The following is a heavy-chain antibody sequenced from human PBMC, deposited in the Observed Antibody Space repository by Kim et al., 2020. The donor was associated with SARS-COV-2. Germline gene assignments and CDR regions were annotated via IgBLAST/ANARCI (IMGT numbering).Heavy chain of an antibody. V-gene: IGHV3-7*03. D-gene: IGHD6-6*01. J-gene: IGHJ4*02. CDR3: ASRPRNGSPPY. CDR2: IKQDGSEK. Sequence: GGSLRLSCAASGFTFSIYWMSWVRQAPGKGLEWVANIKQDGSEKNYVDSVKGRFTISRDNAKSSLYLQMNSLRAEDTAVYYCASRPRNGSPPYWGQGTLVTVSS. CDR1: GFTFSIYW.